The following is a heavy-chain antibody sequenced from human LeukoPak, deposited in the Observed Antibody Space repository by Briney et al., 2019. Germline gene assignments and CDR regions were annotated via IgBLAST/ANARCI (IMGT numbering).Heavy chain of an antibody. D-gene: IGHD5-12*01. CDR3: AKDGAWLRFDD. CDR1: GFTFSSYR. CDR2: ISPGGGPT. V-gene: IGHV3-23*01. Sequence: GGSLRLSCAASGFTFSSYRMNWVRQAPGKGLEWVSGISPGGGPTYYADSVRGRFTISRDDSKNTLYLQMKNLRAEDTAVYYCAKDGAWLRFDDWGQGILVTVSS. J-gene: IGHJ4*02.